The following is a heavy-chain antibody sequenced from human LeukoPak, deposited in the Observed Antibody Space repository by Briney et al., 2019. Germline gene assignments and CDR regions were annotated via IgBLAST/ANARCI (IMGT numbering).Heavy chain of an antibody. CDR2: LNLNSSNT. CDR1: GYTFTSYD. D-gene: IGHD2-2*01. CDR3: ARSPELLGYCSSTSCPREIDY. V-gene: IGHV1-8*01. Sequence: ASGTVSCKASGYTFTSYDINWVRLATGQGLEWMGWLNLNSSNTGYEHKFQGRVTMTRNTSISTAYMELSSLRSEDTAVYYCARSPELLGYCSSTSCPREIDYWGQGTLVTVSS. J-gene: IGHJ4*02.